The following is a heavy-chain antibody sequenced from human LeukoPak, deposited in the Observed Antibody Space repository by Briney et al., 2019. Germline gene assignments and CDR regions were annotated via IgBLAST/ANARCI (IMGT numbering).Heavy chain of an antibody. CDR3: ASTSGYCSGGNCYSAFDY. CDR1: GGSISSYY. Sequence: SETLSLTCTVSGGSISSYYWSWIRQSPGKGLEWIGYIYYSGSTNYNPSLKSRVTISVDTSKNQFSLKLSSVTAADTAVYYCASTSGYCSGGNCYSAFDYWGQGTLVTVSS. J-gene: IGHJ4*02. D-gene: IGHD2-15*01. V-gene: IGHV4-59*01. CDR2: IYYSGST.